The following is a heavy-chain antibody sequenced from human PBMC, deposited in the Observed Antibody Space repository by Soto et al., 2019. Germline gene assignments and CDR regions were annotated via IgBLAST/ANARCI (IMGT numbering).Heavy chain of an antibody. CDR1: GYTFTSYD. J-gene: IGHJ5*02. Sequence: QVQLVQSGAEVKKPGASVKVSCKASGYTFTSYDINWVRQATGQGLEWMGWMNPTRGNTGYAQKFQGRVTMTRNTSISTAYTELSSLRSEDTAVYYCARSPDYGDGYWFDPWGQGTLVTVSS. V-gene: IGHV1-8*01. D-gene: IGHD4-17*01. CDR3: ARSPDYGDGYWFDP. CDR2: MNPTRGNT.